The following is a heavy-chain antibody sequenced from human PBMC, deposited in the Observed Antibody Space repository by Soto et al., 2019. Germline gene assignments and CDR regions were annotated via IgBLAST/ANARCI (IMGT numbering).Heavy chain of an antibody. CDR3: AGAGLLWFGESPFHY. CDR2: IYHSGST. J-gene: IGHJ4*02. V-gene: IGHV4-38-2*01. D-gene: IGHD3-10*01. CDR1: GYSISSGYY. Sequence: SETLSLTCAVSGYSISSGYYWGWIRQPPGKGLEWIGSIYHSGSTYYNPSLKSRLTISVATSKNQFSLKLSSVTAADTAVYYCAGAGLLWFGESPFHYWGQAIMVTGSS.